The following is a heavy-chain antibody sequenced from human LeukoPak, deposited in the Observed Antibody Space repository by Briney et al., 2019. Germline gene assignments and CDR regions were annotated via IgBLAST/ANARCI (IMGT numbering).Heavy chain of an antibody. CDR1: GYTFTSYG. CDR3: ARSTGYYKADAFDI. J-gene: IGHJ3*02. CDR2: ISAYNGNT. D-gene: IGHD3-9*01. V-gene: IGHV1-18*01. Sequence: ASVKVSCKASGYTFTSYGISWVRQAPGQGLEWMGWISAYNGNTNYAQKLQGRVTMTTDTSTSTVYMELRSLRSDDTAVYYCARSTGYYKADAFDIWGQGTMVTVSS.